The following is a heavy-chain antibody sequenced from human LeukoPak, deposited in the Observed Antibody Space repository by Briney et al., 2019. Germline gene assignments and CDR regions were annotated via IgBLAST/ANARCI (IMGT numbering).Heavy chain of an antibody. CDR3: ARGAYYYED. D-gene: IGHD3-22*01. V-gene: IGHV3-48*01. CDR1: GSTFSSHS. CDR2: ISSSSSTI. J-gene: IGHJ4*02. Sequence: GGSLRLSCAASGSTFSSHSMNWVRQAPGKGLEWVSYISSSSSTIYYADSVKGRFTISRDNAKNSLYLQMNSLRAEDTAVHYCARGAYYYEDWGQGTLVTVSS.